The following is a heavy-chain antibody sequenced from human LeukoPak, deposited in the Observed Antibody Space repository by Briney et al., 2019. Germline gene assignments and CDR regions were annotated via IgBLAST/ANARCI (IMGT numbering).Heavy chain of an antibody. CDR3: ARSYYDFWSGYYNWFDP. J-gene: IGHJ5*02. CDR1: GGSISSYY. CDR2: TYYSGST. V-gene: IGHV4-59*01. D-gene: IGHD3-3*01. Sequence: SETLSLTGTGAGGSISSYYWSWIRQPPGKGQKWIGYTYYSGSTNYTPSLKSRVTISVDTSKNQFSLKLSSVTAADTAVYYCARSYYDFWSGYYNWFDPWGQGTLVIVSS.